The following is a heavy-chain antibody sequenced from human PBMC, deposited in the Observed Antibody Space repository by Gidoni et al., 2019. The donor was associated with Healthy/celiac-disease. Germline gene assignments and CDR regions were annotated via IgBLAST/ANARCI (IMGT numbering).Heavy chain of an antibody. CDR2: IWYDGSNK. J-gene: IGHJ4*02. V-gene: IGHV3-33*01. Sequence: QVQLVESGGGVVQPGRSLRLSCAASGFTFSSYGMHWVRQAPGKGLEWVAVIWYDGSNKYYADSVKGRFTISRDNPKNTLYLQMNSLSAEDTAVYYCARVRQLGYYFDYWGQGTLVTVSS. CDR3: ARVRQLGYYFDY. D-gene: IGHD6-6*01. CDR1: GFTFSSYG.